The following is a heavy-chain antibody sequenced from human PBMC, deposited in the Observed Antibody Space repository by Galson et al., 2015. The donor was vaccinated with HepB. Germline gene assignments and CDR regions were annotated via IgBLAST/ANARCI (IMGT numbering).Heavy chain of an antibody. D-gene: IGHD1-26*01. J-gene: IGHJ6*02. CDR2: ISSSSSTI. V-gene: IGHV3-48*04. CDR1: GFTFSRYS. CDR3: ARRPRWELTYYHYYGMDV. Sequence: SLRLSCAASGFTFSRYSMNWVRQAPGKGLEWVSYISSSSSTIYYADSVKGRFTISRDNAKNSLYLQMNSLRAEDTAVFYCARRPRWELTYYHYYGMDVWGQGTTVTVSS.